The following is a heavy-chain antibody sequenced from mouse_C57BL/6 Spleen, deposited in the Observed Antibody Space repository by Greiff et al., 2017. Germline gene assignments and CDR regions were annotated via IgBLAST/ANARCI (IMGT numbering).Heavy chain of an antibody. Sequence: VQLQQSGPGLVKPSQSLSLTCSVTGYSITSGYYWNWIRQFPGNKLEWMGYISYDGSNNYNPSLKNRISITRDTSKNQFFLKLNSVTTEDTATYYCARDRNWAFDYWGQGTTLTVSS. CDR1: GYSITSGYY. V-gene: IGHV3-6*01. CDR2: ISYDGSN. D-gene: IGHD4-1*01. J-gene: IGHJ2*01. CDR3: ARDRNWAFDY.